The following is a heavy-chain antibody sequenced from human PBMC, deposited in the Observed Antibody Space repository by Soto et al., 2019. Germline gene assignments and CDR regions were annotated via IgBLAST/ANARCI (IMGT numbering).Heavy chain of an antibody. V-gene: IGHV4-4*02. CDR3: VSSLNYDFWRDGGRHFYFDY. D-gene: IGHD3-3*01. CDR2: IYHGGTT. J-gene: IGHJ4*02. Sequence: QVQLQESGPGLVKPSGTLSLTCAVSGGSISSSSWCNWVRQTPRGGLEWIGKIYHGGTTNYNPSLKNRVPTSVDKSKNQFSLKLTSVTAADTAVDYCVSSLNYDFWRDGGRHFYFDYWGRGILATVSS. CDR1: GGSISSSSW.